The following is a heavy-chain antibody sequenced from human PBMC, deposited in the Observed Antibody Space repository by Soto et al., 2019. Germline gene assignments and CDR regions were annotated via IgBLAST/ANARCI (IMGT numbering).Heavy chain of an antibody. CDR1: GFRVSSNY. Sequence: EVQLVESGGGLVQPGGSLRLSCAASGFRVSSNYMYWVRQAPGKGLECVSLIYSGVSTDHADSVKDRFTISRDNSKNTLYLQMHSLRAEDTAVYYCARRHYYVSDCGQGTLVTVSS. CDR3: ARRHYYVSD. CDR2: IYSGVST. J-gene: IGHJ4*02. D-gene: IGHD3-10*01. V-gene: IGHV3-66*04.